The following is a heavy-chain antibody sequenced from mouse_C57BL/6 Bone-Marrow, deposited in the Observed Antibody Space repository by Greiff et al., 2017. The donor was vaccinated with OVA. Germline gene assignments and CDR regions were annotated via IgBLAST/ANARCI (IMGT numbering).Heavy chain of an antibody. CDR1: GFTFSDAW. J-gene: IGHJ3*01. CDR3: TRGPYDYDWFAY. V-gene: IGHV6-6*01. CDR2: IRNKANNHAT. Sequence: EVQGVESGGGLVQPGGSMKLSCAASGFTFSDAWMDWVRQSPEKGLEWVAEIRNKANNHATYYAESVKGRFTISRDDSKSSVYLQMNSLRAEDTGIYYCTRGPYDYDWFAYWGQGTLVTVSA. D-gene: IGHD2-4*01.